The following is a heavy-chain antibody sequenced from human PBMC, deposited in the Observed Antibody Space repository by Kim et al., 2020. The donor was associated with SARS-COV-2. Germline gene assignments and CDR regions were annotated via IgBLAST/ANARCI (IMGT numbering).Heavy chain of an antibody. Sequence: GGSLRLSCAASGFTFSDHYMDWVRQAPGKGLEWVGRTRNKGRSYTTEYAASVEGRFTVSRDDSKSSVYLQMNSLKTEDTAVYYCVRARNSAGYNYCDYWGQGILVTVSS. V-gene: IGHV3-72*01. CDR1: GFTFSDHY. J-gene: IGHJ4*02. CDR2: TRNKGRSYTT. CDR3: VRARNSAGYNYCDY. D-gene: IGHD2-2*02.